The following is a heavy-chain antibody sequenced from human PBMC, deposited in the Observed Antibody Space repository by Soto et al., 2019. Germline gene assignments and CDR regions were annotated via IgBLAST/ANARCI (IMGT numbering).Heavy chain of an antibody. V-gene: IGHV1-2*02. CDR2: LNPNTGGT. CDR1: GFSLTGYY. J-gene: IGHJ6*02. Sequence: GASVKVSCKASGFSLTGYYFHWIRAAPGQGLEWLVWLNPNTGGTTYAQKFQGRVTLTWDTSTNTAYMELSSLRPDDTAMYYCARERSQVLSDGMDVWGQGTAVTVS. CDR3: ARERSQVLSDGMDV. D-gene: IGHD3-16*01.